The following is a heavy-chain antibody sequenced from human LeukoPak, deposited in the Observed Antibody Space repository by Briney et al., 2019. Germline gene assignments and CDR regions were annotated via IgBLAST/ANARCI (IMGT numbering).Heavy chain of an antibody. J-gene: IGHJ4*02. CDR2: ISGSGGST. CDR3: AKGVEMATIHYYFDY. V-gene: IGHV3-23*01. D-gene: IGHD5-24*01. CDR1: GFTFSSYA. Sequence: GGSLRLSCAASGFTFSSYAMSWVRQAPGKGLEXVXAISGSGGSTHYADSVKGRFTISRDNSKNTLYLQMNSLRAEDTAVYYCAKGVEMATIHYYFDYWGQGTLVAVSS.